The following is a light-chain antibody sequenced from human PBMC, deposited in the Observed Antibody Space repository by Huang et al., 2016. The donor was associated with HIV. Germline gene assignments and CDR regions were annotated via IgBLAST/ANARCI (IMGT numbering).Light chain of an antibody. CDR1: QVTSGW. J-gene: IGKJ2*01. CDR2: GPS. V-gene: IGKV1D-12*01. Sequence: DIQMAQSPSSVSASVGDTVTITCRASQVTSGWLAWDQQKPGKAPKLLIFGPSILQSGVPSRFSVSGSETDFTLTISSLQPEDFATYYCHQANDFPYTFGQGTKLEIK. CDR3: HQANDFPYT.